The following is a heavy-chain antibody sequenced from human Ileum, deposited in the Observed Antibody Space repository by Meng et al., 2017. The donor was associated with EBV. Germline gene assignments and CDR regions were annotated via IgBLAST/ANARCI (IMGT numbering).Heavy chain of an antibody. J-gene: IGHJ4*02. CDR1: GGSFSTHT. V-gene: IGHV1-69*13. Sequence: QVQLVQSGAEVKKPGSSVKVGCKTSGGSFSTHTFSWVRQAPGQGLEWMGGLIAVFDKTKAAPRFQDRVTFTADESTSTAYMELSSLTFDDTAVYFCARGRRNEPLFDYWGQGTLVTVSS. CDR3: ARGRRNEPLFDY. CDR2: LIAVFDKT. D-gene: IGHD1-14*01.